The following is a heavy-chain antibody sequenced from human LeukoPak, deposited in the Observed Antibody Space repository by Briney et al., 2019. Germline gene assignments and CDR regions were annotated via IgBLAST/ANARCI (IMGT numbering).Heavy chain of an antibody. D-gene: IGHD6-19*01. CDR2: ISSSSSYI. V-gene: IGHV3-21*01. Sequence: GGSLRLSCAASGFTFSSYSMNWVRQAPGKGLEWVSSISSSSSYIYYADSVKGRFTISRDNAKNSLYLQMNSLRAEDTAVYYCARVGIAVDGGDYWGQGTLVTVSP. CDR1: GFTFSSYS. CDR3: ARVGIAVDGGDY. J-gene: IGHJ4*02.